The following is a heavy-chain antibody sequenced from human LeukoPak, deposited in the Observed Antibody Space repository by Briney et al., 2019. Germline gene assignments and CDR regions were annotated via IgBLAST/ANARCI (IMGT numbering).Heavy chain of an antibody. V-gene: IGHV3-23*01. CDR3: AKTGSSGYYYGRYYYYGMDV. CDR2: ISGSGGGT. J-gene: IGHJ6*02. Sequence: GASLRLSCAASGVTFSGYAMSCGRQAPGEGLEWVSAISGSGGGTYYAESVKGRVTISRDNSKNTLYLQMNSRRAEDTAVYYCAKTGSSGYYYGRYYYYGMDVWGQGPTVTVSS. CDR1: GVTFSGYA. D-gene: IGHD3-22*01.